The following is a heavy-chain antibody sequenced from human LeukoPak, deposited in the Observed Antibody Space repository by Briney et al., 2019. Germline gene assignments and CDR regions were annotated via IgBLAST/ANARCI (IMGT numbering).Heavy chain of an antibody. D-gene: IGHD2-15*01. J-gene: IGHJ4*02. CDR3: ARARVVAARLELRPYYFDY. Sequence: SETLSLTCAVYGGSFSGYYWSWIRQPPGKELEWIGEINHSGSTNYNPSLKSRVTISVDTSKNQFSLKLSSVTAADTAVYYCARARVVAARLELRPYYFDYWGQGTLVTVSS. CDR1: GGSFSGYY. V-gene: IGHV4-34*01. CDR2: INHSGST.